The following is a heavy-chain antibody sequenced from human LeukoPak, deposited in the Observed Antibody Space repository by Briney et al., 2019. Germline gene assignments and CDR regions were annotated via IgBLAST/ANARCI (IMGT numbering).Heavy chain of an antibody. Sequence: SVKVSCKASGGTFSSYAISWVRQAPGQGLEWMGGIIPIFGTANYAQKFQGRVTITADESTSTAYMELSSLRSEDTAVYYCAKTTDSSSINPDYWGQGTLVTVSS. J-gene: IGHJ4*02. CDR2: IIPIFGTA. D-gene: IGHD6-6*01. V-gene: IGHV1-69*13. CDR1: GGTFSSYA. CDR3: AKTTDSSSINPDY.